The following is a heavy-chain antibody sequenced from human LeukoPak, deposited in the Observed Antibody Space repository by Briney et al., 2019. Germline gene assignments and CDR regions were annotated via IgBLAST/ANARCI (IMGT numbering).Heavy chain of an antibody. CDR3: TRAVGPFDY. J-gene: IGHJ4*02. Sequence: PGGSLRLSCAVSGFTFSTYGIHWVRQAPGTGVESVAVIGYDGSIKYYAASGKGRFTIPRDYLKVTMYLPMNSLLGVDPAGYSFTRAVGPFDYWGQGTLVTVSS. V-gene: IGHV3-33*01. CDR2: IGYDGSIK. CDR1: GFTFSTYG. D-gene: IGHD3-16*01.